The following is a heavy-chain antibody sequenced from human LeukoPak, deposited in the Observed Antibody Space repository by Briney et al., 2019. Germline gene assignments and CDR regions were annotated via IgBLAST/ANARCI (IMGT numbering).Heavy chain of an antibody. CDR3: ARGRQWLVPDAFDI. J-gene: IGHJ3*02. CDR2: ISSSSSYI. V-gene: IGHV3-21*01. CDR1: GFTFSSYS. Sequence: PGGSLRLSCAASGFTFSSYSMNWVRQAPGKGLEWVSSISSSSSYIYYADSVKGRFTISRDNAKNSLYLQMNSLRAEDTAVYYCARGRQWLVPDAFDIWGQGTMVTVSS. D-gene: IGHD6-19*01.